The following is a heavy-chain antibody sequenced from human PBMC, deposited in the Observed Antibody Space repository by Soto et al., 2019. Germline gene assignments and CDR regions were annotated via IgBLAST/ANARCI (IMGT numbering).Heavy chain of an antibody. D-gene: IGHD2-15*01. CDR3: ARDITTCYPACAFDI. CDR1: GGSISSYC. Sequence: SETLSLTCTVSGGSISSYCWSWIRQPPGKGLEWIGYIYYSGSISYNPSVRRRATISVDTPENQFSLTLSSVNAADTAVYYCARDITTCYPACAFDIWGQGAMVTVS. J-gene: IGHJ3*02. CDR2: IYYSGSI. V-gene: IGHV4-59*01.